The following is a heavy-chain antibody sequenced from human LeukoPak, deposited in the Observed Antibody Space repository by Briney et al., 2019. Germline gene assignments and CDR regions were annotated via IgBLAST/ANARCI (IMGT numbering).Heavy chain of an antibody. D-gene: IGHD3-22*01. CDR1: GFTFGSPW. Sequence: GGSLRLSCAASGFTFGSPWMHWVRQAPGKGLVWVSRINSDGSATAYADSVKGRFTISRDNSKNTLYLQMNSLRAEDTAVYYCAKARYYYDSSGYSYYFDYWGQGTLVTVSS. V-gene: IGHV3-74*01. CDR2: INSDGSAT. CDR3: AKARYYYDSSGYSYYFDY. J-gene: IGHJ4*02.